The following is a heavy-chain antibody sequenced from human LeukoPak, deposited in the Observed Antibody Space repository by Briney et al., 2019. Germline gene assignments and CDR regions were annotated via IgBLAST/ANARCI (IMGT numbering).Heavy chain of an antibody. CDR3: AKSRGGSYYVAFDY. CDR2: IYSGGST. V-gene: IGHV3-53*01. Sequence: GGSLRLSCATSGFTVSTNYMNWVRQAPGKGLEWVSVIYSGGSTYYADSVKGRFTISRDNSKNTLYLQMNSLRAEDTAVYYCAKSRGGSYYVAFDYWGQGTLVTVSS. D-gene: IGHD1-26*01. J-gene: IGHJ4*02. CDR1: GFTVSTNY.